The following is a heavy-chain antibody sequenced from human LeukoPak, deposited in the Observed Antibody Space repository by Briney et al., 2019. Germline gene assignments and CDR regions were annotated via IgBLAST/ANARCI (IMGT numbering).Heavy chain of an antibody. CDR1: GFTFGSYG. CDR2: IWHDGSNK. Sequence: PGGSLRLSCGASGFTFGSYGMHWVRQAPGKGLEWVAVIWHDGSNKIYADSVEGRFTISRDNSKNTLYLHLNSLRGEDTAVYYCARDQRGAWFDPWGQGTLVTVSS. V-gene: IGHV3-33*01. CDR3: ARDQRGAWFDP. D-gene: IGHD6-25*01. J-gene: IGHJ5*02.